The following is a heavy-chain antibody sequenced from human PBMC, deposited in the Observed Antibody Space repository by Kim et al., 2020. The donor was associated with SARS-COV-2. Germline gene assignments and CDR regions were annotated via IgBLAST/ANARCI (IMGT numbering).Heavy chain of an antibody. J-gene: IGHJ4*02. V-gene: IGHV1-46*01. Sequence: TSYAQKCPGRVTMTRETSTSTVYMELSSLRSEDTAVYYCARAPDSSGYDYWGQGTLVTVSS. D-gene: IGHD3-22*01. CDR2: T. CDR3: ARAPDSSGYDY.